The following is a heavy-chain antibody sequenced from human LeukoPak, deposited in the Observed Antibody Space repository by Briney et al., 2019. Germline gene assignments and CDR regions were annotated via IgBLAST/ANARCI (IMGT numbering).Heavy chain of an antibody. J-gene: IGHJ4*02. Sequence: GGSLRPSCAASGFTFSSYAMSWVRQAPGKGLEWVSAISGSGGSTYYADSVKGRFTISRDNSKNTLYLQMNSLRAEDTAVYYCAKARIAVAGNHYFDYWGQGTLVTVSS. CDR3: AKARIAVAGNHYFDY. CDR1: GFTFSSYA. D-gene: IGHD6-19*01. V-gene: IGHV3-23*01. CDR2: ISGSGGST.